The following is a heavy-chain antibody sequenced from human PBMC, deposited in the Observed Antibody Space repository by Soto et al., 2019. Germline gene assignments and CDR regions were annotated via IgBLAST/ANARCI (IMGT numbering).Heavy chain of an antibody. V-gene: IGHV4-30-4*01. CDR2: ISYSGST. CDR3: ARTSLTIFGPSNDYYGMGV. D-gene: IGHD3-3*01. J-gene: IGHJ6*02. CDR1: GGSISSGEYY. Sequence: PSETLSLTCTVSGGSISSGEYYWTWIRQPPGKGLEWIGYISYSGSTHYSPSLKSRVSITVDTSKNQFSLNLASVSAEDTAVYYCARTSLTIFGPSNDYYGMGVWGLGTMVTVSS.